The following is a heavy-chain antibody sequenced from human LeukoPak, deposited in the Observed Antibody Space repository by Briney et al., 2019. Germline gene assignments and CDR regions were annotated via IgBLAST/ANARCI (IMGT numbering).Heavy chain of an antibody. V-gene: IGHV4-31*03. D-gene: IGHD2-2*02. CDR2: IYYSGST. J-gene: IGHJ5*02. CDR3: ARGLGYCSSTSCYIWFDP. Sequence: SQTLSLTCTVSGGSIRSGGYYWSWIRQHPGKDLEWIGYIYYSGSTYYNPSLKSRVTISVDTSKNQFSLKLSSVTAADTAVYYCARGLGYCSSTSCYIWFDPWGQGTLVTVSS. CDR1: GGSIRSGGYY.